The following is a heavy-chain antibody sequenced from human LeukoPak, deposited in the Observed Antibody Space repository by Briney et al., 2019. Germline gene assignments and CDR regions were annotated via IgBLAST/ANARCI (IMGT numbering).Heavy chain of an antibody. J-gene: IGHJ4*02. CDR3: AKQTIFGVVSYYFDY. D-gene: IGHD3-3*01. Sequence: PGGSLRLSWAASGFTFSSYGMHWVRQAPGKGLEWVAVISYDGSNKYYADSVKGRFTISRDNSKNTLYLQMNSLRAEDTAVYYCAKQTIFGVVSYYFDYWGQGTLVTVSS. CDR2: ISYDGSNK. V-gene: IGHV3-30*18. CDR1: GFTFSSYG.